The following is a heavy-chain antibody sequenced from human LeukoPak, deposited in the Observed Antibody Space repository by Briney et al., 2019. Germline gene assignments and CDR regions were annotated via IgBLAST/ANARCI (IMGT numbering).Heavy chain of an antibody. D-gene: IGHD3-16*02. CDR3: ASGSYPNHYYYYYMDV. CDR2: IYYSGST. CDR1: GGSISSYY. V-gene: IGHV4-59*01. Sequence: SETLSLTCTVSGGSISSYYWSWIRQPPGKGLEWIGYIYYSGSTNYNPSLKSRVTISVDTSKNQFSLKLSSVTAADTAVYYCASGSYPNHYYYYYMDVWGQGTLVTVSS. J-gene: IGHJ6*03.